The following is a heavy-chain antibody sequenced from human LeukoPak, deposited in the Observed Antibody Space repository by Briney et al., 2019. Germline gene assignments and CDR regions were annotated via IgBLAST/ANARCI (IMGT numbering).Heavy chain of an antibody. V-gene: IGHV1-2*02. CDR1: GYTFTGYY. Sequence: ASVTVSCKASGYTFTGYYMHWVRQAPGQGLEWMGWINPNSGGTNYAQKFQGRVTMTRDTSISTAYMELSRLRSDDTAVYYCARDSPLDHHDAFDIWGQGTMVTVSS. CDR2: INPNSGGT. J-gene: IGHJ3*02. D-gene: IGHD3/OR15-3a*01. CDR3: ARDSPLDHHDAFDI.